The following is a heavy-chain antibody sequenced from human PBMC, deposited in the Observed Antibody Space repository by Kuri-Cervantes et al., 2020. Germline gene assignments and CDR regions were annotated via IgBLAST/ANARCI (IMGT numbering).Heavy chain of an antibody. V-gene: IGHV4-61*08. CDR2: IYYSGSIYYSGST. J-gene: IGHJ4*02. CDR1: GGSISSGGYY. Sequence: GSLRLSCTVSGGSISSGGYYWTWIRQHPGKGLEWIGYIYYSGSIYYSGSTNYNPSLKSRVTISVDTSKNQFSLKLSSVTAADTAVYYCARVEPIFCSSTSCYVRDWGQGTLVTSPQ. D-gene: IGHD2-2*01. CDR3: ARVEPIFCSSTSCYVRD.